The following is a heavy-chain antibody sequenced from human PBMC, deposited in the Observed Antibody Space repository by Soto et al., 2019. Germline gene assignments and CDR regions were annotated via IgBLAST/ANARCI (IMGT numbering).Heavy chain of an antibody. J-gene: IGHJ3*02. CDR3: AIDRGDRGDAFDI. CDR2: IWYDGSNQ. V-gene: IGHV3-33*01. Sequence: QVQLVESGGGVVLPGRSLRLSCAASGFTFSSYGMQWVRQAPGKGLERVAVIWYDGSNQYYADSVKGRFTISRDNSKNTLYLQMNSLRADDTAVYYCAIDRGDRGDAFDIWGQGAMVTVSS. CDR1: GFTFSSYG. D-gene: IGHD2-21*02.